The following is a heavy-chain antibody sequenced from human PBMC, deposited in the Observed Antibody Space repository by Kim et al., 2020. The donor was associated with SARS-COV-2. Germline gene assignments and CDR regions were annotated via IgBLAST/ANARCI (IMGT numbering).Heavy chain of an antibody. J-gene: IGHJ4*01. CDR2: ISGSGDNT. CDR3: AKDQVVTAIQGRYGY. V-gene: IGHV3-23*01. Sequence: GGSLRLSCAASGFTFSSYGMNWVRQAPGKGLEWVSGISGSGDNTYYADPVKGRFTISRDNSKNTLYLEMNSLRAEDTAVYYCAKDQVVTAIQGRYGYWG. CDR1: GFTFSSYG. D-gene: IGHD2-21*02.